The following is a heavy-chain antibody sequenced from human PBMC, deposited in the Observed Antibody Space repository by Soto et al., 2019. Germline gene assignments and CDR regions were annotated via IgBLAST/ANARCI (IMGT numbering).Heavy chain of an antibody. Sequence: GGSLRLSCAASGFTFSSYAMGWVRQAPGKGLEWVSAISGSGGSTYYADSVKGRFTISRDNSKNTLYLQMNSLRAEDTAVYYCAKDKSYGDYVGYWGQGTLVTVSS. V-gene: IGHV3-23*01. D-gene: IGHD4-17*01. CDR2: ISGSGGST. CDR1: GFTFSSYA. J-gene: IGHJ4*02. CDR3: AKDKSYGDYVGY.